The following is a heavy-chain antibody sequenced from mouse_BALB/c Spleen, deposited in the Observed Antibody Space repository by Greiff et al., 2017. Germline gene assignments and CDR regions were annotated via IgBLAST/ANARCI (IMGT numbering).Heavy chain of an antibody. Sequence: QVQLQQPGAELVKPGAPVKLSCKASGYTFTSYWMNWVKQRPGRGLEWIGRIDPSDSETHYNQKFKDKATLTVDKSSSTAYIQLSSLTSEDSAVYYCARDYHRDYAMDYWGQGTSVTVSS. CDR1: GYTFTSYW. CDR2: IDPSDSET. J-gene: IGHJ4*01. V-gene: IGHV1-69*02. CDR3: ARDYHRDYAMDY. D-gene: IGHD2-4*01.